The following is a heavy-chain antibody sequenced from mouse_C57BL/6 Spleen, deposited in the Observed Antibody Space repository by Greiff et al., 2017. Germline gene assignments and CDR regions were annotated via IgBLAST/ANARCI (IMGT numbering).Heavy chain of an antibody. CDR1: GYTFTSYW. D-gene: IGHD2-4*01. V-gene: IGHV1-7*01. Sequence: VQLQQSGAELAKPGASVKLSCKASGYTFTSYWMHWVKQRPGQGLEWIGYINPSSGYTTYNQKFKDKATLTADKSTSPAYMQLSRLTYEDSAIYYCARDYEGWFAYRGQGALDTVSA. CDR2: INPSSGYT. J-gene: IGHJ3*01. CDR3: ARDYEGWFAY.